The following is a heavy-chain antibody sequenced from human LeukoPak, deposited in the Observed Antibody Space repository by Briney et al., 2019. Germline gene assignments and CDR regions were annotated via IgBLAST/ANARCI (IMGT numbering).Heavy chain of an antibody. J-gene: IGHJ3*02. CDR2: IYYSGST. D-gene: IGHD3-22*01. CDR1: GGSISSYY. Sequence: PSETLSLTCTVSGGSISSYYWSWIRQPPGKGLEWIGYIYYSGSTNYNPSLKSRVTISVDTSKNQFSLNLSSVTAADTAVYYCARDPQYYYDSSGYPIYAFDIWGQGTMVTVSS. V-gene: IGHV4-59*12. CDR3: ARDPQYYYDSSGYPIYAFDI.